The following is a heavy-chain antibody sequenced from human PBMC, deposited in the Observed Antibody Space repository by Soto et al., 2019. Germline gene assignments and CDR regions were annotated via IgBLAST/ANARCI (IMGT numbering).Heavy chain of an antibody. CDR2: IYYSGST. D-gene: IGHD6-6*01. CDR3: ARRYGSCFDY. V-gene: IGHV4-59*08. Sequence: QVQLQESGPGLVKPSETLSLTCTVSGGSISSYYWSWIRQPPGKGLEWIGYIYYSGSTNYNPSLKSRVTISVDTSKTPSSLKLSSVTAADTAVYYCARRYGSCFDYWGQVTLVTVSS. CDR1: GGSISSYY. J-gene: IGHJ4*02.